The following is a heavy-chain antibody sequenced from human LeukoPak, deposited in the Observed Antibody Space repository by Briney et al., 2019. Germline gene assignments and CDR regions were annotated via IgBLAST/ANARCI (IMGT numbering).Heavy chain of an antibody. J-gene: IGHJ5*02. Sequence: PGGSLRLSCAASGFTFSSYSMNWVRQAPGKGLEWVSYISSSSSTIYYADSVKGRFTISRDNAKNSLYLQMNSLRAEDTAVYYCAREGLAAAGPGNWFDPWGQGTLVTVSS. D-gene: IGHD6-13*01. CDR2: ISSSSSTI. V-gene: IGHV3-48*04. CDR1: GFTFSSYS. CDR3: AREGLAAAGPGNWFDP.